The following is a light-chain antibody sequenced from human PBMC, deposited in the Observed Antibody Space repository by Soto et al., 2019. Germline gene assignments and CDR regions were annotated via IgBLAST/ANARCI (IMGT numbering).Light chain of an antibody. V-gene: IGKV3-20*01. CDR2: GAS. CDR3: QQANSFALT. J-gene: IGKJ4*01. Sequence: EIVLTQSPGTLSLSPGERSTLSCRASQSVSSSYLAWYQQKPGQAPRLLIYGASTRATGIPARFSGSGSGTEFTLTISSLQSEDFAVYYCQQANSFALTFGGGTKGDIK. CDR1: QSVSSSY.